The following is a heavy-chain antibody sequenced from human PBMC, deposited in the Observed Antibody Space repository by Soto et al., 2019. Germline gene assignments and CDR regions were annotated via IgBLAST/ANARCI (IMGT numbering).Heavy chain of an antibody. J-gene: IGHJ4*02. V-gene: IGHV2-5*02. CDR1: GFSLIPSGVG. Sequence: QITLKESGPTLVKPTQTLTLTCTFSGFSLIPSGVGVGWIRQPPGKALEWLALIYWDDDKRYNPSLKSRLTIAKDTSKNQVVLIMTNMDPVDTATYFCAHRYTYSSGCNFDYWGQGVLLTVSS. D-gene: IGHD6-19*01. CDR3: AHRYTYSSGCNFDY. CDR2: IYWDDDK.